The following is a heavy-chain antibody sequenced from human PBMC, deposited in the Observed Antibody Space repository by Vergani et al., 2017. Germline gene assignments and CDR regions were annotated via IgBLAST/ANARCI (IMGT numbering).Heavy chain of an antibody. D-gene: IGHD2-15*01. CDR3: ARDDPFFSGGSCYYYGMDV. CDR2: IWYDGSNK. Sequence: VQLVESGGGVVQPGRSLRLSCAASGFTFSSYGMHWVRQAPGKGLEWVAVIWYDGSNKYYADSVKGRFTISRDNSKNTLYLQMNSLRAEDTAVYYCARDDPFFSGGSCYYYGMDVWGQGTTVTVSS. J-gene: IGHJ6*02. V-gene: IGHV3-33*01. CDR1: GFTFSSYG.